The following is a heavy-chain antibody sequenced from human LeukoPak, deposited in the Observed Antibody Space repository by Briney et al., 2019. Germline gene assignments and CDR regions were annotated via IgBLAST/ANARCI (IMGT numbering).Heavy chain of an antibody. D-gene: IGHD1-26*01. J-gene: IGHJ4*02. CDR1: GFTFSSYG. V-gene: IGHV3-33*06. Sequence: GGSLRLSCAASGFTFSSYGLHWVGQAPGKGLEWVAVICYDGSNKYYADSVKGRFTISRNNSKTMLLLKMNSLSAEDTAVYYCAKQGSGSYFDYWGQGTLVTVSS. CDR3: AKQGSGSYFDY. CDR2: ICYDGSNK.